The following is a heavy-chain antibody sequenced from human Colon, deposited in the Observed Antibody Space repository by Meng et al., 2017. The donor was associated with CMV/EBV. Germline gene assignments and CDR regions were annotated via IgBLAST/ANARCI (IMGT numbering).Heavy chain of an antibody. CDR1: GFIFENYW. V-gene: IGHV3-7*01. Sequence: GGSLRLSCAASGFIFENYWMSWVRQTPGRGLEWVANIKQDGTEKYYVDSVKGRFTISRDNVKKSLYLEMSSLRAEDAALYYCARHQGPSFINFLDYWGQGTLVTVSS. CDR2: IKQDGTEK. J-gene: IGHJ4*02. D-gene: IGHD3-16*02. CDR3: ARHQGPSFINFLDY.